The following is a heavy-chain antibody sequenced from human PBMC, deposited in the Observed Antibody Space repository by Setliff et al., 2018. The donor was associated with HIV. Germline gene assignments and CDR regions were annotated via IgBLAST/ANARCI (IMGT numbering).Heavy chain of an antibody. J-gene: IGHJ4*02. CDR3: HSGYDSEEQSYFDY. D-gene: IGHD5-12*01. V-gene: IGHV3-74*01. CDR1: GFTFDRYW. Sequence: GGSLRLSCAASGFTFDRYWMHWVHQAPGKGLVWVSRVNTDGSSKTYADSVKDRFTISRDNAKNTLYSQMHDLRAEDTGVYYCHSGYDSEEQSYFDYWGQGTLVTVSS. CDR2: VNTDGSSK.